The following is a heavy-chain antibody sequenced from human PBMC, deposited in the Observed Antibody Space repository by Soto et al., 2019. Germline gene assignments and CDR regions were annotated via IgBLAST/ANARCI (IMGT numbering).Heavy chain of an antibody. J-gene: IGHJ6*02. D-gene: IGHD3-3*02. CDR3: ARDLSRVTLRAYYYYYYGMDV. Sequence: GGSLRLSCAASGFTFSSYGMHWVRQAPGKGLEWVAVIWYDGSNKYYVDSVKGRFTISRDNSKNTLYLQMNSLRAEDTAVYYCARDLSRVTLRAYYYYYYGMDVWGQGTTVTVSS. CDR1: GFTFSSYG. CDR2: IWYDGSNK. V-gene: IGHV3-33*01.